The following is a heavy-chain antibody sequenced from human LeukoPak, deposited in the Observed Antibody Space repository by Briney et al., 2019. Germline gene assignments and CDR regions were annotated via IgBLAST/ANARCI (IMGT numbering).Heavy chain of an antibody. CDR2: IYTSGST. V-gene: IGHV4-4*07. J-gene: IGHJ3*02. CDR3: ARADSSSWYRAFDI. Sequence: SETLSLICTVSGGSISSYYWSWIRQPAGKGLEWIGRIYTSGSTNYNPSLKSRVTMSVDTSKNQFSLKLSSVTAADTAVYYCARADSSSWYRAFDIWGQGTMVTVSS. D-gene: IGHD6-13*01. CDR1: GGSISSYY.